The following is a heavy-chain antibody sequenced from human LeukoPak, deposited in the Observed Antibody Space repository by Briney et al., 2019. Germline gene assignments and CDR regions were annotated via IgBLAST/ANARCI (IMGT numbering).Heavy chain of an antibody. D-gene: IGHD6-19*01. J-gene: IGHJ4*02. CDR3: ARRDSGSGWFDY. CDR2: IYYSGST. V-gene: IGHV4-39*01. Sequence: PSETLSLTCTVSGGSISSSSYYWGWIRQPPGKGLEWIGSIYYSGSTYYNPSLKSRGTISVDTSKNQFSLKLSSVTAADTAVYYCARRDSGSGWFDYWGQGTLVTVSS. CDR1: GGSISSSSYY.